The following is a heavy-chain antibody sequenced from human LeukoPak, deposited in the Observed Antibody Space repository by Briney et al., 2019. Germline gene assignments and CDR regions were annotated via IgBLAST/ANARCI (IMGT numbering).Heavy chain of an antibody. V-gene: IGHV4-30-4*01. Sequence: SETLSLTCTVSGGSISSGDYYWSWIRQPPGKGLEWIGYIYYSGSTYYNPSLRSRVTISVDTSKNQFSLKLSSVTAADTAVYYCARGRYDYVWGSYRPNWFDPWGQGTLVTVSS. CDR3: ARGRYDYVWGSYRPNWFDP. CDR1: GGSISSGDYY. CDR2: IYYSGST. D-gene: IGHD3-16*02. J-gene: IGHJ5*02.